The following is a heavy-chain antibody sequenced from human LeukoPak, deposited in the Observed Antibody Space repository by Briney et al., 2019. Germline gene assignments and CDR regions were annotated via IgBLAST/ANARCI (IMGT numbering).Heavy chain of an antibody. V-gene: IGHV4-39*01. Sequence: SETLSLTCTVSGGSISSSSYYWGWIRQPPGKGLEWIGSIYYSGSTYYSPSLKSRVTISVDTSKNQFSLKLSSVTAADTAVYYCARPRDPGNWFDPWGQGTLVTVSS. J-gene: IGHJ5*02. CDR3: ARPRDPGNWFDP. CDR1: GGSISSSSYY. CDR2: IYYSGST.